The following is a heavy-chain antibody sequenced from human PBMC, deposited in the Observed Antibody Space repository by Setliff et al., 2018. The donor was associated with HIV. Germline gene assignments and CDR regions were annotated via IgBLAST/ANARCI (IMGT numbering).Heavy chain of an antibody. D-gene: IGHD6-19*01. CDR2: VNADNGNT. V-gene: IGHV1-3*01. CDR3: AREGQWLA. Sequence: WIRQAPGQRLEWMGWVNADNGNTKYSEKFQGRVTITRDTAASTVYMELSSLKSEDTAVYYCAREGQWLAWGQGTLVTVSS. J-gene: IGHJ5*02.